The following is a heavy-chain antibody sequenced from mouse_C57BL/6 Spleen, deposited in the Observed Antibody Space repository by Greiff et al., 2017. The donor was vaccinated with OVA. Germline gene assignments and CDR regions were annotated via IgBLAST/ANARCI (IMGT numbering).Heavy chain of an antibody. CDR3: ARLGGSYAMDY. CDR2: IYPGDGDT. Sequence: QVQLKESGPELVKPGASVKISCKASGYAFSSSWMNWVKQRPGKGLEWIGRIYPGDGDTNYNGKFKGKATLTADKSSSPAYMQLSSLTSEDSAVYFCARLGGSYAMDYWGQGTSVTVSS. CDR1: GYAFSSSW. J-gene: IGHJ4*01. D-gene: IGHD1-1*02. V-gene: IGHV1-82*01.